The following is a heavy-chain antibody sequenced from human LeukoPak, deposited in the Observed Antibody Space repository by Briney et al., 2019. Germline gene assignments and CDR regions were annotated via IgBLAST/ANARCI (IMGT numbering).Heavy chain of an antibody. J-gene: IGHJ4*02. D-gene: IGHD2-2*01. CDR1: GGSISSSSYY. CDR2: IYYSGST. Sequence: SETLSLTCTVSGGSISSSSYYWGWIRQPPGKGLEWIGSIYYSGSTYYNPSLKSRVTISVDTSKNQFSLKLSSVTAADTAVYYCARGSIVVVPAAYFDYWGQGTLVTVSS. V-gene: IGHV4-39*07. CDR3: ARGSIVVVPAAYFDY.